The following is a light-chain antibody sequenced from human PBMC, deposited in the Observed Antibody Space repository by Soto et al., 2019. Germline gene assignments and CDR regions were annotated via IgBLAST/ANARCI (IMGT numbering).Light chain of an antibody. CDR3: QQYGSSPGT. J-gene: IGKJ1*01. CDR2: GAS. CDR1: QSVSNSY. Sequence: EIVSTQSPGTLSLSPGERATLSCRASQSVSNSYLAWYQQKPGQAPRLLIYGASNRATGIPDRFSGGGSGTDFTLTISRLEPEDFAVYYCQQYGSSPGTFGQGTKVEIK. V-gene: IGKV3-20*01.